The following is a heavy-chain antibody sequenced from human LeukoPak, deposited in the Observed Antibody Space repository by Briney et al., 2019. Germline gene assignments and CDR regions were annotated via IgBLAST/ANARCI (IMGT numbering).Heavy chain of an antibody. CDR2: ISDTGGGT. V-gene: IGHV3-23*01. CDR3: AKEMLRGYYYYGMDV. J-gene: IGHJ6*02. Sequence: GGSLRLSCAASGFTFSSYGMTWVRQAPGKGLGWVSTISDTGGGTFYADSVKGRFTISRDNSQNTLFLQMNRLRADDTAIYYCAKEMLRGYYYYGMDVWGQGTTVTVSS. CDR1: GFTFSSYG. D-gene: IGHD3-10*01.